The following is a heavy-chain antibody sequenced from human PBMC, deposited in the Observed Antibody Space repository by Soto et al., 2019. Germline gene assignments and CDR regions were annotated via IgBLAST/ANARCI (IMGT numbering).Heavy chain of an antibody. V-gene: IGHV3-21*06. J-gene: IGHJ6*02. CDR2: ISSGGEYI. CDR1: GLLFSNYG. D-gene: IGHD6-13*01. CDR3: ATDGAAGAVMAV. Sequence: EVQLVESGGGLVKPGGPLRLSCTASGLLFSNYGMNWVRQAAGKRPEWVSSISSGGEYIDYADSVKGRLTISRDNANNILYLQLTSLGVEDTAVYYCATDGAAGAVMAVWGQGTTVTVSS.